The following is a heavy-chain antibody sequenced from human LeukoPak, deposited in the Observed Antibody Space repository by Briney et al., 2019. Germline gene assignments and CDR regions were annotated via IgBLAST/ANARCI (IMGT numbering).Heavy chain of an antibody. D-gene: IGHD3-9*01. J-gene: IGHJ4*02. CDR2: IIPIFGTA. CDR1: GYTFTSYD. CDR3: ARNSVLRYFDWLFFFDY. V-gene: IGHV1-69*13. Sequence: ASVKVSCKASGYTFTSYDINWVRQAPGQGLEWMGGIIPIFGTANYAQKFQGRVTITADESTSTAYMELSSLRSEDTAVYYCARNSVLRYFDWLFFFDYWGQGTLVTVSS.